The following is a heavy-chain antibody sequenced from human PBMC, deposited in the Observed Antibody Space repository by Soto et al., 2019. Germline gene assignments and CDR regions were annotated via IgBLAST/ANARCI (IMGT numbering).Heavy chain of an antibody. V-gene: IGHV3-66*01. Sequence: EVQLVESGRGLVQPGGSLRLSCAASGFTVSSNYMSWVRQAPGKGLEWVSVIYSGGSTYYADSVKGRFTISRDNSKNTLYLQMNSLRAEDTAVYYCARYYYDSSGRFDPWGQGTLVTVSS. CDR2: IYSGGST. J-gene: IGHJ5*02. D-gene: IGHD3-22*01. CDR3: ARYYYDSSGRFDP. CDR1: GFTVSSNY.